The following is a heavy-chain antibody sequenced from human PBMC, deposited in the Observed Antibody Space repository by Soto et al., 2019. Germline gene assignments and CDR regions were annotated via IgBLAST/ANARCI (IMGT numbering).Heavy chain of an antibody. V-gene: IGHV1-69*01. Sequence: QVQLVQSGAEVKKPGSLVKVSCKASGGTFSSYAISWVRQAPGQGLEWMGGIIPIFGTANYAQKFQGRVTITADESTSTAYMELSSLRSEDTAVYYCARAGVGWELLRPDYGMDGWGQGTTVTVSS. D-gene: IGHD1-26*01. CDR3: ARAGVGWELLRPDYGMDG. CDR1: GGTFSSYA. J-gene: IGHJ6*02. CDR2: IIPIFGTA.